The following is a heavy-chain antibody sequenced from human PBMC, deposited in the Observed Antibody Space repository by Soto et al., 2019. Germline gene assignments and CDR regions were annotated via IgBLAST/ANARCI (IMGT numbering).Heavy chain of an antibody. CDR3: AVIPYYDFWSGYYMDV. D-gene: IGHD3-3*01. CDR1: GGSISSGGYY. CDR2: IYYTGSA. J-gene: IGHJ6*03. Sequence: SETLSLTCTVSGGSISSGGYYWTWIRQHPGKGLEWIGYIYYTGSAYYNPSLKTRLTLSIDTSRSQFSLKLSSVTTEDTAVYYCAVIPYYDFWSGYYMDVWGKGTTVTVSS. V-gene: IGHV4-31*03.